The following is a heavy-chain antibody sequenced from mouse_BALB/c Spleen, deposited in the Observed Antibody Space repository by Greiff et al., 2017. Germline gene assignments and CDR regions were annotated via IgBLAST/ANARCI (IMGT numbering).Heavy chain of an antibody. Sequence: VQLKESGPELVKPGASVKVSCKASGYAFTSYNMYWVKQSHGKSLEWIGYIDPYNGGTSYNQKFKGKATLTVDKSSSTAYMHLNSLTSEDSAVYYCARFTMNTTYYMDYWGQGTTLTVSS. D-gene: IGHD2-4*01. CDR2: IDPYNGGT. V-gene: IGHV1S135*01. CDR1: GYAFTSYN. J-gene: IGHJ2*01. CDR3: ARFTMNTTYYMDY.